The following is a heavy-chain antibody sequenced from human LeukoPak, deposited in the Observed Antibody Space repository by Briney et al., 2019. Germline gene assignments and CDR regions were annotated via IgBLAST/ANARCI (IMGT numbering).Heavy chain of an antibody. CDR3: ATDSSLYSSSWTDLDY. V-gene: IGHV1-24*01. J-gene: IGHJ4*02. Sequence: ASVKVSCKVSGYTLTELSMHWVRQAPGKGLEWMGGFDPEDGETIYAQKFQGRVTMTEDTSTDTAYMELSSLRSEDTAGYYCATDSSLYSSSWTDLDYWGQGTLVTVSS. CDR2: FDPEDGET. CDR1: GYTLTELS. D-gene: IGHD6-13*01.